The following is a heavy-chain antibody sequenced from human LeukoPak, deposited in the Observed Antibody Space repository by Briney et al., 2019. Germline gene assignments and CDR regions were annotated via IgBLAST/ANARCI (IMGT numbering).Heavy chain of an antibody. J-gene: IGHJ3*02. CDR3: ARDRGSVYYYGSGSYPAAFDI. CDR2: ISSSSSYI. Sequence: GGSLRLSCAASGFTFSSYSMNWVRQAPGKGLEWVSSISSSSSYIYYADSVKGRFTISRDNAKNSLYLQMNSLRAEDTAVYYCARDRGSVYYYGSGSYPAAFDIWGQGTMVTVSS. V-gene: IGHV3-21*01. CDR1: GFTFSSYS. D-gene: IGHD3-10*01.